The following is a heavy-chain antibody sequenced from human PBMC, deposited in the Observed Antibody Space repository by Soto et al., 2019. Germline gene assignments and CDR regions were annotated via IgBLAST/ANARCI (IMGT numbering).Heavy chain of an antibody. CDR2: IYYSGST. Sequence: SETLSLTCTVSVGSISSGGYYWIWIRHHPGKGLEWIGYIYYSGSTYYNPSLKSRVTISVDTSKNQFSLKLSSVTAADTAVYYCARYRAGLRFLEWLRAFDIWGQGTMVTVSS. CDR3: ARYRAGLRFLEWLRAFDI. CDR1: VGSISSGGYY. V-gene: IGHV4-31*03. D-gene: IGHD3-3*01. J-gene: IGHJ3*02.